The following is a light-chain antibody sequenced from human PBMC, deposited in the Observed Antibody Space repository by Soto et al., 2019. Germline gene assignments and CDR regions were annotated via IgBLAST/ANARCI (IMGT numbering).Light chain of an antibody. Sequence: QSALTQPPSASGSPGQSVAISCTGTSSDVGGYNYVSWYQQHPGKAPKLMIYGGSKRPSGVSNRFSGSKSGNTASLTISGLQAEDEADYYCCSYAGNSLYVFGTGTKVTVL. CDR1: SSDVGGYNY. J-gene: IGLJ1*01. CDR3: CSYAGNSLYV. V-gene: IGLV2-23*01. CDR2: GGS.